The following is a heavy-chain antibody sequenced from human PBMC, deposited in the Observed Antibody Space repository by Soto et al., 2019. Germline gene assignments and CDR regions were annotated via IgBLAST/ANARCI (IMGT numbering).Heavy chain of an antibody. Sequence: QVQLQESGPGLVKPSETLSLTCTVSGGSISSYYWSWIRQPPGKGLEWIGYIYYSGSTNYNPSLKSALTISVDTSKNQFSLKRNYMTAADTAVYYCARHNYGSGSTYFDYWGQGTLVTVSS. D-gene: IGHD3-10*01. J-gene: IGHJ4*02. CDR3: ARHNYGSGSTYFDY. CDR1: GGSISSYY. CDR2: IYYSGST. V-gene: IGHV4-59*08.